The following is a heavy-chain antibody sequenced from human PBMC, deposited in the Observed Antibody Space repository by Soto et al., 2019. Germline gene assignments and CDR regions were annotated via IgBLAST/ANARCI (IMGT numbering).Heavy chain of an antibody. Sequence: PSETLSLTCAVYGGSFSGYYWSWIRQPPGKGLEWIGEINHSGSTNYNPSLKSRVTVSVDTSKNQFSLKLSSVTAADTAVYYCARFHRALEVSSFRFYYYGMDVWGQGTTVTVSS. J-gene: IGHJ6*02. CDR2: INHSGST. V-gene: IGHV4-34*01. CDR3: ARFHRALEVSSFRFYYYGMDV. D-gene: IGHD6-6*01. CDR1: GGSFSGYY.